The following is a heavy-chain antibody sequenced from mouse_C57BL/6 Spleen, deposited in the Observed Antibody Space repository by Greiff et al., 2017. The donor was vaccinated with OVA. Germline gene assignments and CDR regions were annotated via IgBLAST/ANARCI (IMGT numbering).Heavy chain of an antibody. CDR2: IYPSDSET. Sequence: VQLQQPGAELVRPGSSVKLSCKASGYTFTSYWMDWVKQRPGQGLEWIGNIYPSDSETHYNQKFKDKATLTVDKSSSTAYMQLSSLTSEDSAVYYGARRGATVVAKNYAMDYWGQGTSVTVSS. D-gene: IGHD1-1*01. CDR3: ARRGATVVAKNYAMDY. CDR1: GYTFTSYW. V-gene: IGHV1-61*01. J-gene: IGHJ4*01.